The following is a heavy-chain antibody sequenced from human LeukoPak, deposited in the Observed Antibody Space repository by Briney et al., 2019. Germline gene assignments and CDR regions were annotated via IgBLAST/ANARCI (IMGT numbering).Heavy chain of an antibody. Sequence: SETLSLTCTVSGGSFSTYYWSWIRQPPGKGLEWIGYIYYSGSTNYNPSLKSRVTISVDTSKNQFSLKLTSVTAADAAAYYCARDVDSGFDYWGQGTLVTVPS. CDR2: IYYSGST. CDR3: ARDVDSGFDY. V-gene: IGHV4-59*12. J-gene: IGHJ4*02. D-gene: IGHD3-22*01. CDR1: GGSFSTYY.